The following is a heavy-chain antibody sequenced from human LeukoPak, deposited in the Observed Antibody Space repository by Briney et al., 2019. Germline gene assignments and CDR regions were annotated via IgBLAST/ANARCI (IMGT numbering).Heavy chain of an antibody. V-gene: IGHV3-23*01. CDR2: ISGSGTGT. J-gene: IGHJ4*02. CDR3: AKDRTIFCQVLFDY. D-gene: IGHD3-9*01. CDR1: GFTFRSYA. Sequence: GGSLRLSCAASGFTFRSYAMNWVRQVPGKGLEWVSGISGSGTGTYYADSVKGRFTISRDNSKNTLYLQMNSLRAEDTAVYYCAKDRTIFCQVLFDYWGQGTLVTVSS.